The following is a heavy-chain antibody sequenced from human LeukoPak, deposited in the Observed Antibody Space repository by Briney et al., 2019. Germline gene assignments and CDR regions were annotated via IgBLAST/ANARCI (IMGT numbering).Heavy chain of an antibody. Sequence: ASETLSLTCTVSGGSISSYYWSWIRQPPGKGLEWIGYIFYSGSTKYNPSLKSRVTISVDTSKSQFSLKLSSANAADTAVYYCAKSSLYCTSTSCSYYFDYWGQGTLVTVSS. CDR1: GGSISSYY. CDR3: AKSSLYCTSTSCSYYFDY. J-gene: IGHJ4*02. D-gene: IGHD2-2*01. V-gene: IGHV4-59*01. CDR2: IFYSGST.